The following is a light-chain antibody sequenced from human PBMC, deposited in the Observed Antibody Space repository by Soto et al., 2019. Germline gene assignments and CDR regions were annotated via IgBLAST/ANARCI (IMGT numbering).Light chain of an antibody. CDR3: SSYTSSSTWL. Sequence: QSVLTQPASVSGSPGQSITISCTGTSSDVGAYNYVSWYQQHPGKAPKLMIYEVSNRPSGVSNRSSGSKSANTASLTISGLQAGDEADYYCSSYTSSSTWLFGGGTKFTVL. J-gene: IGLJ3*02. CDR1: SSDVGAYNY. V-gene: IGLV2-14*03. CDR2: EVS.